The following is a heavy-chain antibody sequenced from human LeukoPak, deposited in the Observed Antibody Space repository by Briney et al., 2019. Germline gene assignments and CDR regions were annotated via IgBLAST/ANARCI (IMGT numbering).Heavy chain of an antibody. CDR3: ASSVLGYCSGGSCYPSY. D-gene: IGHD2-15*01. Sequence: SKTLSLTCAVYGGSFSGYYWSWIRQPPGKGLEWIGEINHSGSTNYNPSLKSRVTISVDTSKNQFSLKLSSVTAADTAVYYCASSVLGYCSGGSCYPSYWGQGTLVTVSS. CDR1: GGSFSGYY. J-gene: IGHJ4*02. V-gene: IGHV4-34*01. CDR2: INHSGST.